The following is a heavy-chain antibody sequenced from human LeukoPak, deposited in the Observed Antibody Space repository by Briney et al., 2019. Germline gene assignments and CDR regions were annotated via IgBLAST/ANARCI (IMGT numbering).Heavy chain of an antibody. CDR3: ARAAQPWYYDSSGLGYWFDP. CDR1: GDSVSSNSAA. CDR2: TYYRSKWYN. J-gene: IGHJ5*02. D-gene: IGHD3-22*01. Sequence: SQTLSLTCAISGDSVSSNSAAWNWIRQSPSRGLEWLGRTYYRSKWYNDYAVSVKSRITINPDTSKNQFSLQLNSVTPEDTAVYYCARAAQPWYYDSSGLGYWFDPWGQGTLVTVSS. V-gene: IGHV6-1*01.